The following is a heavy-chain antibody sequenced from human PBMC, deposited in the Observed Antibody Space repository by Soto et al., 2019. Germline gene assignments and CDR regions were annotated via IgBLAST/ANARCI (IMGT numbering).Heavy chain of an antibody. Sequence: EVQLVESGGGLVKPGGSLRLSCAASGFTFSSYSMNWVRQAPGKGLEWVSSISSSSSYIYYAESGKGRFTISRDNAKNSLYLQMTSLRAEDTDVYYCASTESILTGYYSAFDIWGQGTMVTVSS. V-gene: IGHV3-21*01. CDR2: ISSSSSYI. J-gene: IGHJ3*02. D-gene: IGHD3-9*01. CDR1: GFTFSSYS. CDR3: ASTESILTGYYSAFDI.